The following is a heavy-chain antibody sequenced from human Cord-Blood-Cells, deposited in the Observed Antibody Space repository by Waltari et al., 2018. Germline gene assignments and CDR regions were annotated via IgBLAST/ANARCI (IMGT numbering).Heavy chain of an antibody. Sequence: QVQLQQWGAGLLKPSETLSLTCAVYGGSFSVYSWGWIRQPPGKGLEWIGEINHSGSTNYNPSLKSRVTISVDTSKNQFSLKLSSVTAADTAVYYCARVGWELDYWGQGTLVTVSS. J-gene: IGHJ4*02. CDR1: GGSFSVYS. CDR3: ARVGWELDY. CDR2: INHSGST. D-gene: IGHD1-26*01. V-gene: IGHV4-34*01.